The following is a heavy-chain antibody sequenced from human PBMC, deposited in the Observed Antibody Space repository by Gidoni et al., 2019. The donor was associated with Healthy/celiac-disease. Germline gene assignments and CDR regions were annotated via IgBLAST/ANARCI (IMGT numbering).Heavy chain of an antibody. D-gene: IGHD3-22*01. J-gene: IGHJ4*02. Sequence: QVQLVQSGAEVKKPGASVKVSCKASGYTFTSYHSHGVRPAPGQGLEWMGLLNPSGGSTSYAQKFQGRVTMTRDTSTSTVYMELSSLRSEDTAVYYCARSGDDSVRTQTLLALDYWGQGTLVTVSS. CDR3: ARSGDDSVRTQTLLALDY. CDR1: GYTFTSYH. CDR2: LNPSGGST. V-gene: IGHV1-46*01.